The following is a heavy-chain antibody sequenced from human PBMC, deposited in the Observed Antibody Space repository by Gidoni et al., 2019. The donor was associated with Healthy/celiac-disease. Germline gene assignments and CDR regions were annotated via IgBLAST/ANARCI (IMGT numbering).Heavy chain of an antibody. CDR3: ARGSLSISMVRAYYYYGMDV. J-gene: IGHJ6*02. D-gene: IGHD3-10*01. CDR1: GGSISRGNYY. CDR2: SYASGST. Sequence: QVQLQESGPGLVKPSQPLSLTCTVSGGSISRGNYYWRWIRHPAGKGLEWIGRSYASGSTTYNPSLESRVTISVDTSKNQFSLKLRSVTAADTAVYYCARGSLSISMVRAYYYYGMDVWGQGTTVTVSS. V-gene: IGHV4-61*02.